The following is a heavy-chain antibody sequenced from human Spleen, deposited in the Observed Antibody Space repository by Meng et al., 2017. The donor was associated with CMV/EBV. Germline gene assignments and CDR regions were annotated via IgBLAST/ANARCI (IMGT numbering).Heavy chain of an antibody. CDR3: ARGPLRYSSSSWFDP. J-gene: IGHJ5*02. CDR1: GYTFTSYD. CDR2: MNPNSGNT. D-gene: IGHD6-6*01. Sequence: ASVKVSCKPSGYTFTSYDINWVRQASGQGLEWMGWMNPNSGNTDYAQKFQGRVTMTRNTSTGTAYMELSSLRSEDTAVYYCARGPLRYSSSSWFDPWGQGTLVTVSS. V-gene: IGHV1-8*01.